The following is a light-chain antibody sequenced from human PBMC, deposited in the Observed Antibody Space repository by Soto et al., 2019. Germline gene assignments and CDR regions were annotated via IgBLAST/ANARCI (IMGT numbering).Light chain of an antibody. CDR2: EVI. V-gene: IGLV2-11*01. J-gene: IGLJ2*01. CDR1: SSDVGYSNY. CDR3: AAWDDSLSGPL. Sequence: QSVPTQPRSVSGSPGQSVTVSCTGTSSDVGYSNYVAWYQQHPNKAPKLMIYEVIKRPSGVPNRFSGSKSGTSASLAISGLRSEDEADYYCAAWDDSLSGPLFGGGTKLTVL.